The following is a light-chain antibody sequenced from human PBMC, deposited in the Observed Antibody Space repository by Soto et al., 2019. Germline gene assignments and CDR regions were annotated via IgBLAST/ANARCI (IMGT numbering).Light chain of an antibody. CDR1: QGIANF. V-gene: IGKV1-9*01. Sequence: TQLTQSPSSLSASVGDRVPISCRSSQGIANFLAWYQQKPGQAPKLLIYGASTLQSGVPPRVSGSGSGTDFTLHISSLQHEDFATYYCHQPTISLIPFCPGNKGDFK. CDR3: HQPTISLIP. CDR2: GAS. J-gene: IGKJ3*01.